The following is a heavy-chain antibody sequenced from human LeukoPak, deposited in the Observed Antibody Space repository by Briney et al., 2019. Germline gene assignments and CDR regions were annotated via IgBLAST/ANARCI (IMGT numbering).Heavy chain of an antibody. Sequence: PSETLSLTCAVYGGSFSGYYWSWIRQPPGKGLEWIGYIYYSGSTNYNPSLKSRVTISVDTSKNQFSLKLSSVTAADTAVYYCGRESGIAVAGGFDYWGQGTLVTVSS. CDR2: IYYSGST. CDR3: GRESGIAVAGGFDY. J-gene: IGHJ4*02. D-gene: IGHD6-19*01. V-gene: IGHV4-59*01. CDR1: GGSFSGYY.